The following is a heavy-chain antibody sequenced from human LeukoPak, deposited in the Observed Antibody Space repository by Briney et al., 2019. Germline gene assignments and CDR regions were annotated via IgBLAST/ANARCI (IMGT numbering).Heavy chain of an antibody. CDR3: AKDLSITIFGVVTYYYYMDV. D-gene: IGHD3-3*01. CDR1: GFTFSSYA. Sequence: PGGSLRLSCAASGFTFSSYAMSWVRQAPGKGLGWVSAISGSGGSTYYADSVKGRFTISRDNSKNTLYLQMNSLRAEDTAVYYCAKDLSITIFGVVTYYYYMDVWGKGTTVTVSS. CDR2: ISGSGGST. V-gene: IGHV3-23*01. J-gene: IGHJ6*03.